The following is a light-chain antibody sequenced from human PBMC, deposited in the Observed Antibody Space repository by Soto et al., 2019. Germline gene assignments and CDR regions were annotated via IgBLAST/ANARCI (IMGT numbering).Light chain of an antibody. CDR1: QSVLYSSNNKNY. J-gene: IGKJ2*01. Sequence: DIVMTQSPDSLAVSLGERATINCKSSQSVLYSSNNKNYLAWYQQKPGQPPKLLIYWASTREFGVPDRFSGSGSGTDFTLTIGSLQAEDVAVYYCQQYYSTPRTFGQGTKLEIK. CDR2: WAS. CDR3: QQYYSTPRT. V-gene: IGKV4-1*01.